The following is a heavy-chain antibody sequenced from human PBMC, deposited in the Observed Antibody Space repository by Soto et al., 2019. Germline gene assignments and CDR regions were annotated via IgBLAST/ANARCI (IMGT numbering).Heavy chain of an antibody. V-gene: IGHV3-21*01. CDR3: AKESEDLTSNLDY. CDR2: MSSTTNYI. Sequence: GGSLRLSCAASGFTFNRYSMNWVRQAPGKGLEWVSSMSSTTNYIYYADSMKGRFTVSRDNAKNSVYLDMNSLSAEDTAVYYCAKESEDLTSNLDYWGQGTLVTVAS. J-gene: IGHJ4*02. CDR1: GFTFNRYS.